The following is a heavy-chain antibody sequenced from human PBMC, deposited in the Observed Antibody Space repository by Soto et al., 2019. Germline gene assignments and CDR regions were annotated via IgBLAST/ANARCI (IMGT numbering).Heavy chain of an antibody. D-gene: IGHD3-10*01. Sequence: ESGGGLVQPGGSLRLSCAASGFTFSDHYMDWVRQAPGKGLEWVGRIRNKANSYTTEYAASVKGRFTISRDDSKNSLYLQMNSLKTEDTAVYYCAQTGVGLSWGQGTLVTVAS. CDR3: AQTGVGLS. CDR1: GFTFSDHY. V-gene: IGHV3-72*01. CDR2: IRNKANSYTT. J-gene: IGHJ4*02.